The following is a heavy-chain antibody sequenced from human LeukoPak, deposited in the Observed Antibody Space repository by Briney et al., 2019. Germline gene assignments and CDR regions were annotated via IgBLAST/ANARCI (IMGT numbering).Heavy chain of an antibody. J-gene: IGHJ6*04. V-gene: IGHV1-18*01. CDR3: ARAADYDILTGYYLNTGDV. D-gene: IGHD3-9*01. CDR1: GYTFTSYG. CDR2: ISAYNGNT. Sequence: ASVKVSCKASGYTFTSYGISWVRQAPGQGLEWMGWISAYNGNTNYAQKFQGRVTMTTDTSTSTAYMELRSLRSDDTAVYYCARAADYDILTGYYLNTGDVWGKGTTVTISS.